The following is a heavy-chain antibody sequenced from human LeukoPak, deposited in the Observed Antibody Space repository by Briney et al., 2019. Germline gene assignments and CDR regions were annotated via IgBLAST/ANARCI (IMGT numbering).Heavy chain of an antibody. D-gene: IGHD3-22*01. CDR2: IRYSESA. CDR3: ATQDSSHY. Sequence: SETLSLTCAVYGGSFSRYYWSWIRQSPGKGLEWIASIRYSESAYYSPSLKSRATISVDTSKNQFSLRLRSLTATDTAVYYCATQDSSHYWGQGTLVTVSS. J-gene: IGHJ4*02. CDR1: GGSFSRYY. V-gene: IGHV4-34*01.